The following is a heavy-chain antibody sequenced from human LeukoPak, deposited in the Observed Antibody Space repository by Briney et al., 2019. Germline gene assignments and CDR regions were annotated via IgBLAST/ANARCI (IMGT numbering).Heavy chain of an antibody. CDR1: GYTFTGYY. CDR3: ATLSYYDFWSGYYNGGFDY. V-gene: IGHV1-2*02. Sequence: ASVEVSCKASGYTFTGYYMHWVRQAPGQGLEWMGWINPNSGGTNYAQNFQGRVTMTRDTSIITAYMDLSRLRSDDTAVYYCATLSYYDFWSGYYNGGFDYWGQGTLVTVSS. J-gene: IGHJ4*02. CDR2: INPNSGGT. D-gene: IGHD3-3*01.